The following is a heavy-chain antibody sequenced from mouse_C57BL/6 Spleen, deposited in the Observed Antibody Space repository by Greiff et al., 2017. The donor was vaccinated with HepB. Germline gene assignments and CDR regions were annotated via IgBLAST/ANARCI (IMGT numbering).Heavy chain of an antibody. D-gene: IGHD1-1*01. J-gene: IGHJ2*01. CDR2: INPGSGGT. CDR3: ARVTTVVATYYFDY. V-gene: IGHV1-54*01. CDR1: GYAFTNYL. Sequence: QVQLQQSGAELVRPGTSVKVSCKASGYAFTNYLIEWVKQRPGQGLEWIGVINPGSGGTNYNEKFKGKATLTADKSSSTAYMQLSSLTSEDSAVYFCARVTTVVATYYFDYWGQGTTLTVSS.